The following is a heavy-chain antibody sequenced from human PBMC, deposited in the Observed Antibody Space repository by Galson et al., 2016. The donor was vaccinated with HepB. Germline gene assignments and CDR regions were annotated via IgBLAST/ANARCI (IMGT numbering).Heavy chain of an antibody. CDR2: IHEDGSEK. Sequence: SLRLSCAASGFTFGSYWMTWVRQAPGKGLEWVANIHEDGSEKNYVDSVKGRFTIPRDNAKNSLYLQMNSLRAEDTAVYYCARMAIVAVHYYYYRDVWGKGTTVTVS. D-gene: IGHD2-2*03. CDR3: ARMAIVAVHYYYYRDV. V-gene: IGHV3-7*03. J-gene: IGHJ6*03. CDR1: GFTFGSYW.